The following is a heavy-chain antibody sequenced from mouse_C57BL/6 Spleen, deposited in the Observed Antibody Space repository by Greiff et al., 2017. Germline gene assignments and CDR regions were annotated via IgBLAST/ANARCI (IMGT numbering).Heavy chain of an antibody. Sequence: EVKVVESGGGLVQPGGSLKLSCAASGFTFSDYYMYWVRQTPEKRLEWVAYISNGGGSTYYPDTVKGRFTISRDNAKNTLYLQMSRLKSEDTAMYYCARRATVVDWYFDVWGTGTTVTVSS. CDR2: ISNGGGST. J-gene: IGHJ1*03. CDR1: GFTFSDYY. V-gene: IGHV5-12*01. D-gene: IGHD1-1*01. CDR3: ARRATVVDWYFDV.